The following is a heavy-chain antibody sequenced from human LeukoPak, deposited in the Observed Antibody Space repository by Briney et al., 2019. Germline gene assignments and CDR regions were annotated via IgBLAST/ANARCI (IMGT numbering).Heavy chain of an antibody. J-gene: IGHJ4*02. CDR2: IRYDGSNK. Sequence: GGSLRLSCAASGFTFSSYGMHWVRQAPGKGLEWVAFIRYDGSNKYYSDSVKGRFTISRDNSKNTLYLQMNSLRAEDTAVYYCAKDIQIVGATTGYFDYWGQGTLVTVSS. D-gene: IGHD1-26*01. CDR3: AKDIQIVGATTGYFDY. V-gene: IGHV3-30*02. CDR1: GFTFSSYG.